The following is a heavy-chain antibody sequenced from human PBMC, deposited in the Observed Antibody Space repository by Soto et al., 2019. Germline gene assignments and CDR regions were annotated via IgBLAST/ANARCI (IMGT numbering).Heavy chain of an antibody. CDR2: IVFGSGNT. Sequence: GXSVKVCCRASGFTFTNSALQLVRQARGQRLEWIGWIVFGSGNTNYAQKFQERVTITRDMSTSTAYMELSSLRSEDTAVYYCAADQTLGVVVTADAFDFWGQGTMVTVSS. V-gene: IGHV1-58*01. CDR3: AADQTLGVVVTADAFDF. CDR1: GFTFTNSA. J-gene: IGHJ3*01. D-gene: IGHD2-21*02.